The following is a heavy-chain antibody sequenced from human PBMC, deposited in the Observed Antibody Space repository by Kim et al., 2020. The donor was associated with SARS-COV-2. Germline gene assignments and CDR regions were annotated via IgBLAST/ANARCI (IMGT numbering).Heavy chain of an antibody. D-gene: IGHD6-19*01. CDR3: ARDGWEQWLSGYFDY. Sequence: DSVKGRFTIARDNAKNSLYLQMNSLRAEDTAVYYCARDGWEQWLSGYFDYWGQGTLVTVSS. J-gene: IGHJ4*02. V-gene: IGHV3-7*01.